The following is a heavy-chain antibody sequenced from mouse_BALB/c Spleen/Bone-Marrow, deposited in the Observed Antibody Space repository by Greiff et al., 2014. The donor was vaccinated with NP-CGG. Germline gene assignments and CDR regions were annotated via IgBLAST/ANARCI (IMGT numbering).Heavy chain of an antibody. CDR2: ISYSGST. Sequence: DVMLVESGLSLVKPSQTLSLTCSVAGDSITSGYWNWIRKFPGNKLEYMGYISYSGSTYYNPSLKSRISITRDTSKNQYYLQLNSVTTGDTATYYCARPSYDYDLAWFAYWGQGTLVTVSA. J-gene: IGHJ3*01. CDR1: GDSITSGY. CDR3: ARPSYDYDLAWFAY. D-gene: IGHD2-4*01. V-gene: IGHV3-8*02.